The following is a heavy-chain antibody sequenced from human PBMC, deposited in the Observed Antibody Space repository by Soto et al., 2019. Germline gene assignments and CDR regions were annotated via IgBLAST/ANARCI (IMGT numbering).Heavy chain of an antibody. V-gene: IGHV3-48*02. J-gene: IGHJ6*02. CDR2: ISSSSSTI. CDR3: ASEYDYGDLNYYYYGMDV. CDR1: GFTFSSYS. D-gene: IGHD4-17*01. Sequence: EVQLVESGGGLVQPGGSLRLSCAASGFTFSSYSMNWVRQAPGKGLEWVSYISSSSSTIYYADSVKGRFTISRDKAKNSLYLQMNSLGDEDTAVYYCASEYDYGDLNYYYYGMDVWGQGTTVTVSS.